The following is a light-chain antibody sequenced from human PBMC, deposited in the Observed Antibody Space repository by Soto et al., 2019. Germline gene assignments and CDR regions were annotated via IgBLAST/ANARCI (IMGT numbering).Light chain of an antibody. J-gene: IGKJ3*01. V-gene: IGKV1-27*01. CDR3: QKYNSAPQT. CDR2: AAS. Sequence: DIQMTQSPSSLSASVGDRVTISCRASQGIGNYLAWYQQRPGKVPSLLIYAASTLQSGVPSWFSGSGSGTDFTLTISSLQPEDVATYYCQKYNSAPQTFGPGTKVDVK. CDR1: QGIGNY.